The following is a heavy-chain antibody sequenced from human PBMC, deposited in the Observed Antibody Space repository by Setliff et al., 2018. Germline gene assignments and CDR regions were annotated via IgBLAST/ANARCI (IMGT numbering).Heavy chain of an antibody. CDR1: GGSISSGGFY. Sequence: PSETLSLTCSVSGGSISSGGFYWSWIRQSAGRGLEWIGHFHTGGATDYNLSLKSRVTISLDSSKNQSSLRLSSVTAADAAVYFCARESATIGEFPLYYFDKWGQGIPVTVSS. V-gene: IGHV4-61*09. J-gene: IGHJ4*02. CDR3: ARESATIGEFPLYYFDK. CDR2: FHTGGAT. D-gene: IGHD3-10*01.